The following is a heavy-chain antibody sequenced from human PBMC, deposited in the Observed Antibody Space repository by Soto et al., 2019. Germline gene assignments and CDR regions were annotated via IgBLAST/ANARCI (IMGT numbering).Heavy chain of an antibody. CDR2: IYYSGST. D-gene: IGHD6-13*01. CDR1: GGSISSGDYY. CDR3: ARVQLVLYYYGMDV. Sequence: QVQLQESGPGLVKPSQTLSLTCTVSGGSISSGDYYWSWIRQPPGKGLEWIGYIYYSGSTYYNPSLKSGVTIAVDTSKNRFSLKLSSVTAAGTAVYYCARVQLVLYYYGMDVWGQGTTVTVSS. J-gene: IGHJ6*02. V-gene: IGHV4-30-4*01.